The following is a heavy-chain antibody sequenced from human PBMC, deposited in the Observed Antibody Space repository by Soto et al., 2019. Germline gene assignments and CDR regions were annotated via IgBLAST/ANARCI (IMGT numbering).Heavy chain of an antibody. CDR1: GFTFSTYS. CDR3: ARDGPYYFDC. CDR2: ISSNSDTI. J-gene: IGHJ4*02. Sequence: EVQLVEFGGGLVQPGGSLRLSCAASGFTFSTYSMTWVRQAPGKGLEWISSISSNSDTIYYADSVKGRFTISRDNAKNSLSLQMNSLRDEDTAVYYCARDGPYYFDCWGQGTLVTVSS. V-gene: IGHV3-48*02.